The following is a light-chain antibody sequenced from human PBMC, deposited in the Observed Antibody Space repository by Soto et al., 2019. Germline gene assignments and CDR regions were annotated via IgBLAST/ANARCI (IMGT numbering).Light chain of an antibody. CDR1: SGDIGGYNY. J-gene: IGLJ3*02. CDR2: EVN. CDR3: RSFAAGGV. Sequence: QSVLTQPPSASGSPGQSVAISCSGTSGDIGGYNYVSWYQQHPGKAPKLIIYEVNKRPSGVPDRFSGSKSGNTASLTVSGLQAEDEADYYCRSFAAGGVFGGGTKLTVL. V-gene: IGLV2-8*01.